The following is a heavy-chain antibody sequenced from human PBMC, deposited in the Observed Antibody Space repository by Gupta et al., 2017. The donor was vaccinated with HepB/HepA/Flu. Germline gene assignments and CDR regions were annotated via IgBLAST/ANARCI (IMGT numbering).Heavy chain of an antibody. Sequence: QVQLVQSGAEVKKPGASVKVSCKASGYTFISFDIHWVRQATGQGLEWMGLMNPNNGKTDYAQKFQGRVTMTRNTSITTAYLDLNSLTYEDTAVYYCTRGPMFGLVWSDPWGQGTLVTVSS. CDR2: MNPNNGKT. D-gene: IGHD3-10*02. J-gene: IGHJ5*02. CDR3: TRGPMFGLVWSDP. V-gene: IGHV1-8*01. CDR1: GYTFISFD.